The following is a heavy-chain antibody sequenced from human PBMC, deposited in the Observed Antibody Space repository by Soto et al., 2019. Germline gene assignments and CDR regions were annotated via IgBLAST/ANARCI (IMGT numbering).Heavy chain of an antibody. J-gene: IGHJ6*02. D-gene: IGHD2-2*02. V-gene: IGHV3-13*05. CDR2: IGTAGDP. CDR3: ARGLGYCSSTSCYTWLGMDV. Sequence: VGSLRLSCAASGFTFSSYDMHWVRQATGKGLEWVSAIGTAGDPYYPGSVKGRFTISRENAKNSLYLQMNSLRAGDTAVYYCARGLGYCSSTSCYTWLGMDVWGQGTTVTVSS. CDR1: GFTFSSYD.